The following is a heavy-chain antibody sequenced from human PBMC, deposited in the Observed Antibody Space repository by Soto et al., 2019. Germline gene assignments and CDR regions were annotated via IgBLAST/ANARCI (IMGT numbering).Heavy chain of an antibody. CDR3: ARVDVLRFFEWLI. V-gene: IGHV1-18*04. CDR1: GYTFTNYG. J-gene: IGHJ4*02. Sequence: QVQLVQSGAEVKKPGASVKVSCKASGYTFTNYGTSWVRQAPGQGLEWMGWISAYNGNTNYAPNAQGRVTGTTDASTSTAYMELRSLRSEDTAVYYCARVDVLRFFEWLIWGQGTLVTVSS. CDR2: ISAYNGNT. D-gene: IGHD3-3*01.